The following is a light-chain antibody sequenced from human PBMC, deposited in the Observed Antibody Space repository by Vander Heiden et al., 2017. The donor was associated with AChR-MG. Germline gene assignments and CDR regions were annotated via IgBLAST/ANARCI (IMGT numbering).Light chain of an antibody. J-gene: IGLJ3*02. V-gene: IGLV8-61*01. CDR2: STN. CDR3: VLYMGSGISM. Sequence: QTVVTQEPSLSVSPGGTVTLTCGLSSGSVSTSYYPAWYQQTPGQAPRTLIYSTNTRSSGVPDRFSGSILGNKAALTIKGAQAEDESDYYCVLYMGSGISMFGGGTKLTVL. CDR1: SGSVSTSYY.